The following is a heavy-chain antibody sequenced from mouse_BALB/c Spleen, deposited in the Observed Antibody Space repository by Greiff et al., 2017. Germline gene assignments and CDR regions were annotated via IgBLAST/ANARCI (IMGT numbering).Heavy chain of an antibody. J-gene: IGHJ4*01. CDR2: IYPGGGYT. V-gene: IGHV1-63*02. CDR3: ARSSDGYYAMDY. D-gene: IGHD2-3*01. Sequence: QVQLQQSGAELVRPGTSVKISCKASGYTFTNYWLGWVKQRPGHGLEWIGDIYPGGGYTNYNEKFKGKATLTADTSSSTAYMQLSSLTSEDSAVYFCARSSDGYYAMDYWGQGTSVTVSS. CDR1: GYTFTNYW.